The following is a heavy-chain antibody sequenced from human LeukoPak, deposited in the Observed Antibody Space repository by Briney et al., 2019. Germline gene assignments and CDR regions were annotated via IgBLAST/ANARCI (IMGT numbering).Heavy chain of an antibody. J-gene: IGHJ6*02. CDR1: GYTFTSYA. CDR3: ARGPSRYNWNRLVVHYYYGMDV. CDR2: INAGNGNT. Sequence: ASVKVSCKASGYTFTSYAMHWVRQAPGQRLEWMGWINAGNGNTKYSQKFQGRVTITRDTSASTAYMELSSLRAEDTAVYYCARGPSRYNWNRLVVHYYYGMDVWGRGTTVTVSS. D-gene: IGHD1-20*01. V-gene: IGHV1-3*01.